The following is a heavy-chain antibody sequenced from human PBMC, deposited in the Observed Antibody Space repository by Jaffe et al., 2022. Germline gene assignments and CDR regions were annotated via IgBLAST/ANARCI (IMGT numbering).Heavy chain of an antibody. Sequence: QVQLQQWGAGLLKPSETLSLTCAVYGGSFSGYYWSWIRQPPGKGLEWIGEINHSGSTNYNPSLKSRVTISVDTSKNQFSLKLSSVTAADTAVYYCARGGWWLSCQLDYWGQGTLVTVSS. J-gene: IGHJ4*02. CDR3: ARGGWWLSCQLDY. D-gene: IGHD2-15*01. V-gene: IGHV4-34*01. CDR1: GGSFSGYY. CDR2: INHSGST.